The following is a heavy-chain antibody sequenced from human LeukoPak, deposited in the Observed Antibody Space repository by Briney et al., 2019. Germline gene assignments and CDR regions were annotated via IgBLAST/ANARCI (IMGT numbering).Heavy chain of an antibody. CDR3: AVVMVRGAFDY. V-gene: IGHV4-59*01. CDR2: IYYSGST. Sequence: PSETLSLTCAVYGGSFSGYYWSWIRQPPGKGLEWIGYIYYSGSTNYNPSLKSRVTISVDTSKNQFSLKLSSVTAADTAVYYCAVVMVRGAFDYWGQGTLVTVSS. D-gene: IGHD3-10*01. J-gene: IGHJ4*02. CDR1: GGSFSGYY.